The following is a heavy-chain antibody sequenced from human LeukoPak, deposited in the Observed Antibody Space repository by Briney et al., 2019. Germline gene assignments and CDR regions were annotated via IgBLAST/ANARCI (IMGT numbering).Heavy chain of an antibody. V-gene: IGHV3-21*01. CDR1: GITFSTYS. J-gene: IGHJ4*02. CDR2: ISSSSGYI. Sequence: GGSLRLSCAASGITFSTYSMNWVRQAPGKGLEWVSSISSSSGYIYYADSVKGRFTISRDNAKNSLYLQMSSLRAEGTALYYCARVRNYYDSSGYSPFDYWGQGTLVTVSS. D-gene: IGHD3-22*01. CDR3: ARVRNYYDSSGYSPFDY.